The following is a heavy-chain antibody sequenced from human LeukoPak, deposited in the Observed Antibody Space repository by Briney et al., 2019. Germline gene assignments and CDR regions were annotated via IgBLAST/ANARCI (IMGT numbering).Heavy chain of an antibody. CDR1: GFTFRNYW. D-gene: IGHD3-16*02. V-gene: IGHV3-74*01. CDR2: VNGYGNST. Sequence: GGSLRLSCAASGFTFRNYWMHWVRQAPGEGLVWVSRVNGYGNSTNYADSVKGRYTISRDSAKNTLYLQMNSLRVEDTAVYYCSVGVITGTFHIWGQGTMVTVSS. J-gene: IGHJ3*02. CDR3: SVGVITGTFHI.